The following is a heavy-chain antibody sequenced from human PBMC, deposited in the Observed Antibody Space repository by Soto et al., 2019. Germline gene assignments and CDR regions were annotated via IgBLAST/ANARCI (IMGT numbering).Heavy chain of an antibody. D-gene: IGHD6-13*01. CDR3: ASSPAFSSSWYGIPPDPSHGMDV. V-gene: IGHV1-46*01. J-gene: IGHJ6*02. Sequence: QMQLVQSGAEVKRPGASVRVSCKSSGYTFTSFNIHWVRQAPGQGLEWMGIINPSGGITNFAQRFQGRVTMTRDMSTNTHVMELRSLKSDDTAVYYCASSPAFSSSWYGIPPDPSHGMDVWGQGTTVTVS. CDR1: GYTFTSFN. CDR2: INPSGGIT.